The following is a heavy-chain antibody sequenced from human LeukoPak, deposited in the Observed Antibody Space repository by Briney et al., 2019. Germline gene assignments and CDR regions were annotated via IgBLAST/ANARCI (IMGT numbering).Heavy chain of an antibody. CDR3: ARALCTNGVCYSAGDAFDI. Sequence: SETLSLTCTVSGGSISSYYWSWIRQPPGKGLEWIGYIYYSGSTNYNPSLKSRVTISVDTSKSQFSLKLSSVTAADTAVYYCARALCTNGVCYSAGDAFDIWGQGTMVTVSA. CDR2: IYYSGST. V-gene: IGHV4-59*01. CDR1: GGSISSYY. J-gene: IGHJ3*02. D-gene: IGHD2-8*01.